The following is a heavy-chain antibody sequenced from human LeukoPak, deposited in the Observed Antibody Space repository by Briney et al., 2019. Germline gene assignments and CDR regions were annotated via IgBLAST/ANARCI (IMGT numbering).Heavy chain of an antibody. CDR1: EYSFTSYW. D-gene: IGHD2-2*01. V-gene: IGHV5-51*01. J-gene: IGHJ4*02. Sequence: GEALKISCKGSEYSFTSYWIAWVRQMPGKGLEWMGGIYPGDSHTIYSPSFQGKVTISADNSLNTAYLQWGSLKASDTAMYYCARRDCSNTSCYGYYFDYWGQGTLVTVSS. CDR2: IYPGDSHT. CDR3: ARRDCSNTSCYGYYFDY.